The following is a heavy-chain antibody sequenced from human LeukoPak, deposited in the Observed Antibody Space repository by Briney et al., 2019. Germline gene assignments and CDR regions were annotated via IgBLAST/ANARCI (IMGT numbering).Heavy chain of an antibody. CDR1: GGFISSSSHY. J-gene: IGHJ5*02. D-gene: IGHD6-6*01. V-gene: IGHV4-39*07. CDR2: IYYSGST. Sequence: SETLSLTCTVSGGFISSSSHYWAWIRQPPGKGLEWIGSIYYSGSTYYSPSPKSRVTISADTSKNQFSLKLSSVTAADTAVYYCAREQNSSAGSWGQGTLVTVSS. CDR3: AREQNSSAGS.